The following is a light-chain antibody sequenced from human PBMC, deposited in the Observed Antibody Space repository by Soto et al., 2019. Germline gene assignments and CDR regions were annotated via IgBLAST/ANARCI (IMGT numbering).Light chain of an antibody. CDR1: QSVSSSY. V-gene: IGKV3D-20*02. J-gene: IGKJ1*01. Sequence: EIVLTQSPCTLSLSPGERATLSCRASQSVSSSYLAWYQQKPGQAPRLLIYDASNRATGIPARFSGSGSGTDFTLTISSLEPEDFAVYYCQQRSNSWTFGQGTKVDI. CDR3: QQRSNSWT. CDR2: DAS.